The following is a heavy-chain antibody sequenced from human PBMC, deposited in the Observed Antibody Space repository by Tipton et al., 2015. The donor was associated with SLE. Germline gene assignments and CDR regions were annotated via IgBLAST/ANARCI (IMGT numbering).Heavy chain of an antibody. CDR1: GYSISSGYY. D-gene: IGHD1-26*01. V-gene: IGHV4-38-2*02. CDR3: ATGESIVGPIRYFDY. CDR2: IYHRGST. J-gene: IGHJ4*02. Sequence: TLSLTCTVSGYSISSGYYWGWIRQPPGKGLDWIGSIYHRGSTYYNPSLKSRVTMSVDTSKNQFSLKLGSVTAADTAVYYCATGESIVGPIRYFDYWGQGTLVTVSS.